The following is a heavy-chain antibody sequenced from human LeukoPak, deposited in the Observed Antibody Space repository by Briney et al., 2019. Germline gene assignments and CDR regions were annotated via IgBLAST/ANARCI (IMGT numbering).Heavy chain of an antibody. V-gene: IGHV4-59*01. D-gene: IGHD1-1*01. CDR1: GGSIRTYY. CDR3: ARQGANGLSNYYYYMDV. CDR2: IYSSGSV. Sequence: ASETLSLTCTVSGGSIRTYYWIWLRQPPGKGLEWIGYIYSSGSVDYNPSLKSRVTISVDTSKNQFSLQLTSVTAADTAVYYCARQGANGLSNYYYYMDVWGKGTTVTVSS. J-gene: IGHJ6*03.